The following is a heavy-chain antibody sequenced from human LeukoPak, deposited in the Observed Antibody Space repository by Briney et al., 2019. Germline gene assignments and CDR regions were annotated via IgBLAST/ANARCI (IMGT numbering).Heavy chain of an antibody. CDR2: ISNSGGST. Sequence: GGSLRLSCAASRSTFSSYAMSWVRQAPGKGLEWVSGISNSGGSTYYANSVKGRFTISRDNSKNTLYLQMNSLRAEDTAVYYCARGKGITVSSFDYWGQGTLVTVSS. D-gene: IGHD6-19*01. CDR3: ARGKGITVSSFDY. J-gene: IGHJ4*02. V-gene: IGHV3-23*01. CDR1: RSTFSSYA.